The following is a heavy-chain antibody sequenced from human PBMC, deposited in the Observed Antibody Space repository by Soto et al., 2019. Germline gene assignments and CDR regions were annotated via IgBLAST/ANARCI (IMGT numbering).Heavy chain of an antibody. D-gene: IGHD3-3*01. V-gene: IGHV4-39*01. CDR2: INYSGNT. CDR1: GGSISSRSSY. Sequence: QLQLQESGPGLVKPSETLSLTCTVSGGSISSRSSYWGWIRQPPGKGLEWIGSINYSGNTYYNPSLKSRITISVDTSKNQFSLKLSSVAAADTAVYFCAKTGFWSDYRVADYWGQGTLVTVSS. CDR3: AKTGFWSDYRVADY. J-gene: IGHJ4*02.